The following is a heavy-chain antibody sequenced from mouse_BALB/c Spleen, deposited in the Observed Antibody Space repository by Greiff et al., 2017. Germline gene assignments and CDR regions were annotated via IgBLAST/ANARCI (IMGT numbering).Heavy chain of an antibody. Sequence: QVQLQQPGAELVRPGASVKLSCKASGYTFTSYWINWVKQRPGQGLEWIGNIYPSDSYTNYNQKFKDKATLTVDKSSSTAYMQLSSPTSEDSAVYYCTRDGTTAAFDYWGQGTTLTVSS. CDR2: IYPSDSYT. CDR3: TRDGTTAAFDY. V-gene: IGHV1-69*02. D-gene: IGHD1-2*01. CDR1: GYTFTSYW. J-gene: IGHJ2*01.